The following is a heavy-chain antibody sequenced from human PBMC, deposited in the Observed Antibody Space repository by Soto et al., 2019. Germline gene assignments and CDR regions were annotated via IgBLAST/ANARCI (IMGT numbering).Heavy chain of an antibody. Sequence: EARLVESGGGLVKPGGSLRLSCAASGFTFNNAWMSWVRQAPGKGLEWVGRITDGGSTDYGAPVKGRFTMSRDESKTTLYLQMNNLNSEDTAVYYCASAACSYTSCDSRTALDVWGQGTTVTVSS. V-gene: IGHV3-15*01. CDR3: ASAACSYTSCDSRTALDV. D-gene: IGHD2-2*02. CDR2: ITDGGST. CDR1: GFTFNNAW. J-gene: IGHJ6*02.